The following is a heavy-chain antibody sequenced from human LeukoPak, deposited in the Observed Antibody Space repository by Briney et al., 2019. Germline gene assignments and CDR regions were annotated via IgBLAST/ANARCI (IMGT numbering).Heavy chain of an antibody. CDR1: GFTFSSYT. J-gene: IGHJ4*02. Sequence: GGSLRLSCAASGFTFSSYTMNWVRQAPGKGPDWVSSITGDNAHIFYADSVQGRFTISRDNAINSLYLQMSGLTAEDTAVYYCARVRGYSRDFWGQGTLVTVSS. CDR2: ITGDNAHI. CDR3: ARVRGYSRDF. D-gene: IGHD5-12*01. V-gene: IGHV3-21*01.